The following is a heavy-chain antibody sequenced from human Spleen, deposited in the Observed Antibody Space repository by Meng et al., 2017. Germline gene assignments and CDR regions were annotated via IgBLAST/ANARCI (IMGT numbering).Heavy chain of an antibody. CDR2: IDYSGSS. J-gene: IGHJ4*02. D-gene: IGHD3-22*01. CDR3: ARTDLYDSNGYYLYYFDF. Sequence: ERGPGRVWPSEPQPPTCTVSGGSVSRIRSNRSWIRQPPGGGLEWLGYIDYSGSSSYNPSLKSRVTISVDTSKNQFSLKLSSVTAADTAVYYCARTDLYDSNGYYLYYFDFWGQGALVTVSS. V-gene: IGHV4-61*01. CDR1: GGSVSRIRSN.